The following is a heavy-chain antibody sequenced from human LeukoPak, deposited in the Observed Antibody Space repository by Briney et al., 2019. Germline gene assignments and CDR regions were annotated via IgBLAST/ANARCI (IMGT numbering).Heavy chain of an antibody. V-gene: IGHV3-23*01. J-gene: IGHJ4*02. CDR2: ISGSGGST. CDR3: AKQHIREPLSYFDY. CDR1: GFTFSSYA. D-gene: IGHD5-24*01. Sequence: GSLRLSCAASGFTFSSYAMSWVRQAPGKGLGWVSGISGSGGSTYYADSVKGRFTISRDNSKNTLYLQMNSLRAEDTAVYYCAKQHIREPLSYFDYWGQGTLVTVSS.